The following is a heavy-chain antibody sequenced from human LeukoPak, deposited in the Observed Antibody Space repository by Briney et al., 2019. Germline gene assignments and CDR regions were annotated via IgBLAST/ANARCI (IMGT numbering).Heavy chain of an antibody. CDR3: AGDGFGLNKDYYYGMDV. D-gene: IGHD2/OR15-2a*01. Sequence: HPGGSLRLSCAASGFIFTDYWMYWVRQAPGKGLEWVSAISKSGDSTFYADSVKGRFTISRDNSKNTLYLQMNSLRVEDTAVYYCAGDGFGLNKDYYYGMDVWSQGTTVTVSS. V-gene: IGHV3-23*01. CDR1: GFIFTDYW. J-gene: IGHJ6*02. CDR2: ISKSGDST.